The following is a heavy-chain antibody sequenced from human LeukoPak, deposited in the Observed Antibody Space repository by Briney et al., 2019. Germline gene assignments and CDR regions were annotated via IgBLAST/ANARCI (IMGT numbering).Heavy chain of an antibody. CDR2: ISAYNGNT. CDR3: ARWPGPRWFGDYYFDY. Sequence: ASGKVCCTASGYTFTSYGISWGRQAPGQGLEWRGWISAYNGNTNYAQKLQGKVTMTTDTATSTAYMELRSLRSNDTAVYYCARWPGPRWFGDYYFDYWGQGTLVTVSS. J-gene: IGHJ4*02. V-gene: IGHV1-18*01. CDR1: GYTFTSYG. D-gene: IGHD3-10*01.